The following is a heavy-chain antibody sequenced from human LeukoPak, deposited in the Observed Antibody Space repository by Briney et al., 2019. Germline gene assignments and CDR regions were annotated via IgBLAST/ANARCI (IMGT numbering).Heavy chain of an antibody. Sequence: GGSLRLSSAASGFTFSSYAMSWVRQAPGKGLEWVSAISGSGGSTYYADSVKGRFTISRDNSKNTLYLQMNSLRAEDTAVYYCAKYPSGAYDFWSGYYHAEYFQHWGQGTLVTVSS. CDR3: AKYPSGAYDFWSGYYHAEYFQH. CDR2: ISGSGGST. V-gene: IGHV3-23*01. CDR1: GFTFSSYA. J-gene: IGHJ1*01. D-gene: IGHD3-3*01.